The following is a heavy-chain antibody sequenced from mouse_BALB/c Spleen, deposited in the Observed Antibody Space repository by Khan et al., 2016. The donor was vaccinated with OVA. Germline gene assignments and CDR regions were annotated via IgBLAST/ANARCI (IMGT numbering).Heavy chain of an antibody. J-gene: IGHJ4*01. D-gene: IGHD2-10*01. V-gene: IGHV2-6-1*01. CDR1: GFSLTNYG. CDR3: ARQPYYHYYVMDY. Sequence: VQLVESGPGLVAPSQSLSITCTISGFSLTNYGVHWVRQPPGKGLEWLVVIWSDGTTTYDSALKSRLTNSKDNSKSQVFLKMDSLQTDDTAMYYCARQPYYHYYVMDYWGQGTSVTVSS. CDR2: IWSDGTT.